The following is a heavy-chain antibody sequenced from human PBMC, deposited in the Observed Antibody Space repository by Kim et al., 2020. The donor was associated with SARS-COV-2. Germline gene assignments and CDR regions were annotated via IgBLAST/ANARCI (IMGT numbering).Heavy chain of an antibody. CDR1: GFTVSSNY. CDR3: AKAPPGWDDGFDI. V-gene: IGHV3-53*01. Sequence: GGSLRLSCAASGFTVSSNYMSWVRQAPGKGLEWVSVIYSSGSTYYADSVRGRFTISRDISKNTLYLQMNSLRADDTAVYYCAKAPPGWDDGFDIWGQGTMVTVSS. D-gene: IGHD1-26*01. J-gene: IGHJ3*02. CDR2: IYSSGST.